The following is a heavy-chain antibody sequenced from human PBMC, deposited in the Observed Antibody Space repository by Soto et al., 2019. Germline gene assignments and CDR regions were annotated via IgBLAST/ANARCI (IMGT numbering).Heavy chain of an antibody. V-gene: IGHV4-30-2*01. Sequence: QLQLQESGSGLVKPSQTLSLTSAVSCGSISSGCYSWSWIRQPPGKGLEWIGYIYHSGSTYYNPSLKSRVTISVDRSKNQFSLKLSSVTAADTAVYYCARVPDRWGQGTLVTVSS. CDR3: ARVPDR. CDR2: IYHSGST. D-gene: IGHD2-2*01. J-gene: IGHJ5*02. CDR1: CGSISSGCYS.